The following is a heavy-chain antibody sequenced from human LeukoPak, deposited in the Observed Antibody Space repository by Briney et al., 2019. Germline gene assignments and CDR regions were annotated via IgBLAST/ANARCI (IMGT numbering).Heavy chain of an antibody. CDR1: GFTVSTNY. CDR3: AKNRGDSSGVF. D-gene: IGHD3-10*01. J-gene: IGHJ4*02. CDR2: IYSGGTT. Sequence: GGSLRLSCAASGFTVSTNYMSWVRQAPAKGLEWVSIIYSGGTTYYADSVKGRFTISRDNSKKMLYLQMNSLRAEDTAVYYCAKNRGDSSGVFGGQGTLVTVSA. V-gene: IGHV3-66*01.